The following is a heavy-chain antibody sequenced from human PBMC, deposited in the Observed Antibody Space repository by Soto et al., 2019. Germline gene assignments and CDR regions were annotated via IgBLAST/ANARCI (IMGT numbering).Heavy chain of an antibody. CDR2: IIPIFGTA. CDR3: ARLGNSSVYYYYGMDV. D-gene: IGHD6-19*01. CDR1: GGTFSSYA. Sequence: ASVKVSCKASGGTFSSYAISWVRQAPGQGLEWMGGIIPIFGTANYAQKFQGRVTITADESTSTAYMELSSLRSEDTAVYYCARLGNSSVYYYYGMDVWGQGTTVTVSS. V-gene: IGHV1-69*13. J-gene: IGHJ6*02.